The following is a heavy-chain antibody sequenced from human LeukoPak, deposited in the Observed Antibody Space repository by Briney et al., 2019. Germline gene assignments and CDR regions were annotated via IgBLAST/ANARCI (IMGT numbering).Heavy chain of an antibody. CDR2: INPNSGGT. V-gene: IGHV1-2*02. D-gene: IGHD3-22*01. CDR3: ARGNSITMIVVVIPLIE. Sequence: GASVKVSCKASGYTFTGYYMHWVRQAPGQGLEWMGWINPNSGGTNYAQKFQGRVTMTRDTSISTAYMELSRLRSDDTAVYYCARGNSITMIVVVIPLIEWGQGTLVTVSS. J-gene: IGHJ4*02. CDR1: GYTFTGYY.